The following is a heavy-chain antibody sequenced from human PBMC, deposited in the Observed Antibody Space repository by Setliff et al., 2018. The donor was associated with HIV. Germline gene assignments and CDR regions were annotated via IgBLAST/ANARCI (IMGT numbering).Heavy chain of an antibody. CDR1: GFSFADVW. Sequence: GGSLRLSCAASGFSFADVWMHWVRQAPGRGLEWVGRIKRKSDGETTDYAAPVKGRFTISADTSKNTLYLQMTRLSAEDTAVYYCARDLDPYFAMAVWGQGTTVTVSS. CDR2: IKRKSDGETT. J-gene: IGHJ6*02. CDR3: ARDLDPYFAMAV. V-gene: IGHV3-15*07.